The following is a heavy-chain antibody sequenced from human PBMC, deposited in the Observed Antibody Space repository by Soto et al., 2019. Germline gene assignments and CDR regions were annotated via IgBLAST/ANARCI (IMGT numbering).Heavy chain of an antibody. CDR3: ARDVTTVVPHYYYYGMDV. CDR1: GFTFSSYA. Sequence: GGSLRLSCAASGFTFSSYAMHWVRQAPGKGLEWVAVISYDGSNKYYADSVKGRFTISRDNSKNTLYLQMNSLRAEDTAVYYCARDVTTVVPHYYYYGMDVWGQGTTVTVSS. CDR2: ISYDGSNK. D-gene: IGHD4-17*01. V-gene: IGHV3-30-3*01. J-gene: IGHJ6*02.